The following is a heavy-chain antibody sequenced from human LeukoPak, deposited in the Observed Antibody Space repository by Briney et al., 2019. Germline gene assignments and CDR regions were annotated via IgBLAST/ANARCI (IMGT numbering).Heavy chain of an antibody. CDR3: AKDHSLDYGDYPESNSPADY. J-gene: IGHJ4*02. Sequence: PGGSLRLSCAASGFTFSSYSMNWVRQAPGKGLEWVSAISGSGGSTYYADSVKGRFTISRDNSKNTLHLQMNSLRAEDTAVYYCAKDHSLDYGDYPESNSPADYWGQGTLVTVSS. D-gene: IGHD4-17*01. CDR2: ISGSGGST. CDR1: GFTFSSYS. V-gene: IGHV3-23*01.